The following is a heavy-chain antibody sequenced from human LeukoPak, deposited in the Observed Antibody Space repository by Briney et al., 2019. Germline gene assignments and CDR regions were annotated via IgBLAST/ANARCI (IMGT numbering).Heavy chain of an antibody. CDR1: GFPFTHHG. Sequence: ASVKVSCKTSGFPFTHHGITWVRQAPGQGLEWMGWISGYNGDTTYAQKFQGRVTLTTDTSTSTVYMELRSLRSDDTAVYYCARDPTNTSGRYAYFDYSGQGTLVTVSS. V-gene: IGHV1-18*01. CDR2: ISGYNGDT. CDR3: ARDPTNTSGRYAYFDY. D-gene: IGHD6-19*01. J-gene: IGHJ4*02.